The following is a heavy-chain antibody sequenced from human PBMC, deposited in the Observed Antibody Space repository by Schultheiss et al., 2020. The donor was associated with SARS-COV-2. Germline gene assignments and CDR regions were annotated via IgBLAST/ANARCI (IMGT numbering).Heavy chain of an antibody. D-gene: IGHD3-16*02. V-gene: IGHV3-30-3*01. CDR2: ISYDGSNK. J-gene: IGHJ5*02. Sequence: GESLKISCAASGFTFSSYAMHWVRQAPGKGLEWVAVISYDGSNKYYADSVKGRFTISRDNSKNTLYLQMNSLRAEDTAVYYCARDDYVWGSYRYAGANWFDPWGQGTLVTVSS. CDR3: ARDDYVWGSYRYAGANWFDP. CDR1: GFTFSSYA.